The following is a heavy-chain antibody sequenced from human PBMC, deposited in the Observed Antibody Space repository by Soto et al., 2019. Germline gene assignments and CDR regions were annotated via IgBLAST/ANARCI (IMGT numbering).Heavy chain of an antibody. CDR3: ARHVVVPAAANYYYYYGMDV. CDR2: IDPSDSYT. V-gene: IGHV5-10-1*01. Sequence: PGESLKISCKGSGYSCTSYWISWVRQMPGKGLEWMGRIDPSDSYTNYSPSFQGHVTISADKSISTAYLQWSSLKASDTAMYYCARHVVVPAAANYYYYYGMDVWGQGTTVTVSS. D-gene: IGHD2-2*01. J-gene: IGHJ6*02. CDR1: GYSCTSYW.